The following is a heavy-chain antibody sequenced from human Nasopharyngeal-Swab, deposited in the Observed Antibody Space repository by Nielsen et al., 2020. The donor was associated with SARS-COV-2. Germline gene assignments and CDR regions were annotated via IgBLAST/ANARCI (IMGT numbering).Heavy chain of an antibody. V-gene: IGHV3-13*01. Sequence: GESLKISCTASGFTFSSYDMHWVRQATGKGLEWVSAIGTAGDTYYPGSVKGRFTISRENAKNSLYLQMNSLRAGDTAVYYCARDRVDSSSWGYYYYGMGVWGQGTTVTVSS. CDR3: ARDRVDSSSWGYYYYGMGV. J-gene: IGHJ6*02. CDR2: IGTAGDT. CDR1: GFTFSSYD. D-gene: IGHD6-13*01.